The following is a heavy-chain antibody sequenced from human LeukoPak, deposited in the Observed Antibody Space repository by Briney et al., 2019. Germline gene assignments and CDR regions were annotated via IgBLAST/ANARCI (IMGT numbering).Heavy chain of an antibody. CDR3: AKAGLNGDYVDY. D-gene: IGHD4-17*01. J-gene: IGHJ4*02. V-gene: IGHV3-9*03. Sequence: GRSLRHSCAASGLTLDDYAIHWLRQAPGKGLEWVSGISWNSGSIVYADSVKGRFTISRYNAKNSLYLQMNSLRAEDMALYYCAKAGLNGDYVDYWGQGTLVTVSS. CDR2: ISWNSGSI. CDR1: GLTLDDYA.